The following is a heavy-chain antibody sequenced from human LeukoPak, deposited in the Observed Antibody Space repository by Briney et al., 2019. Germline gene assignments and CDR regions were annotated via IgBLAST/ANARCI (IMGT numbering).Heavy chain of an antibody. CDR2: IKRDGSEK. CDR1: GFTFSSYG. Sequence: GRSLRLSCAASGFTFSSYGMHWVRQAPGKGLEWVANIKRDGSEKYYVDSVKGRFTISRDNAKNSLYLQMDSLRAEDTAVYYCARSRSAGYWGQGTLVTVSS. J-gene: IGHJ4*02. V-gene: IGHV3-7*01. CDR3: ARSRSAGY.